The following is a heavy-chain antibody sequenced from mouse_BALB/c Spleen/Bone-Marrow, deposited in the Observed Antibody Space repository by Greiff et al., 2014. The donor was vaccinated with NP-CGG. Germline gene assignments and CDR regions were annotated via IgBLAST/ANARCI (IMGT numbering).Heavy chain of an antibody. V-gene: IGHV1-9*01. CDR1: GYTFSSYW. CDR2: ILPGSGST. J-gene: IGHJ2*01. Sequence: QVQLKQSGAELMKPGASVKISCKATGYTFSSYWIEWVKQRPGHGLEWIGEILPGSGSTNCNEKFKGKATFTADTSSNTAYMQLSSLTAEDSAVYYCARYYRYDYWGQGTTLTVSS. CDR3: ARYYRYDY. D-gene: IGHD2-14*01.